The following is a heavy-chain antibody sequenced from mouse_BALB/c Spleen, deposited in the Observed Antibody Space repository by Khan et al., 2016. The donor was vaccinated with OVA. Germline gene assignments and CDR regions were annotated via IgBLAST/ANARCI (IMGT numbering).Heavy chain of an antibody. CDR2: INYSGST. CDR1: GYSITSDYA. D-gene: IGHD2-3*01. J-gene: IGHJ4*01. CDR3: ARDGSRYNYASDY. V-gene: IGHV3-2*02. Sequence: VQLKQSGPGLVNPSQSLSLTCTVTGYSITSDYAWNWIRQFPENKLEWMGYINYSGSTNYNPALKSRISITRDTSKNKFFLQLNSLNNEANATDYCARDGSRYNYASDYWGQGTSVTVSS.